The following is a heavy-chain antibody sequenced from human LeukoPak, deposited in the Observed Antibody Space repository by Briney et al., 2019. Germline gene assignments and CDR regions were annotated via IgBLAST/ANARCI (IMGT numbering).Heavy chain of an antibody. D-gene: IGHD6-19*01. CDR2: ISSSGSTI. CDR1: GFTFSDYY. Sequence: GGSLRLSCAASGFTFSDYYMSWIRQAPGKGLEWVSYISSSGSTIYYADSVKGRFTISRDNSKNTLYLQMNSLRAEDTAVYYCAKGQWLVHFDYWGQGTLVTVSS. V-gene: IGHV3-11*01. CDR3: AKGQWLVHFDY. J-gene: IGHJ4*02.